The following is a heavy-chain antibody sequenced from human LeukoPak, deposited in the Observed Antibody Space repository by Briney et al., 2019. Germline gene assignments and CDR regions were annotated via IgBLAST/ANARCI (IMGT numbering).Heavy chain of an antibody. V-gene: IGHV3-23*05. CDR1: GFTFSSFA. CDR2: IYGSNNNT. J-gene: IGHJ4*02. D-gene: IGHD2-2*02. Sequence: GGSLRLSCAASGFTFSSFAMGWVRLAPGKGLQWISCIYGSNNNTYYTDSVTGRFTISRDNSKTTLFLQMNSLRAEDTAVYYCAKGISGSCYKGLGFWGQGTLVTVSS. CDR3: AKGISGSCYKGLGF.